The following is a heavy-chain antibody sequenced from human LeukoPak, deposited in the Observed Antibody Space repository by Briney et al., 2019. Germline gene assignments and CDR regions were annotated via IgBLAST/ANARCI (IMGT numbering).Heavy chain of an antibody. CDR1: GFTFSSYS. CDR2: ISSSSSYI. D-gene: IGHD3-22*01. Sequence: GGSLRLSCAASGFTFSSYSMNWVRQAPGKGLEWVSSISSSSSYIYYADSVKGRFTISRDNAMNSLYLQMNSLRAEDTAVYYCASGGLEYYYDSSGYPFDYWGQGTLVTVSS. V-gene: IGHV3-21*01. CDR3: ASGGLEYYYDSSGYPFDY. J-gene: IGHJ4*02.